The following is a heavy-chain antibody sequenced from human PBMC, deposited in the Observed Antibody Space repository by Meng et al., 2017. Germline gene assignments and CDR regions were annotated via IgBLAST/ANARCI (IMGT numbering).Heavy chain of an antibody. Sequence: QVQPVQAGAEVKRPGASVKVSCKSSGYTFTSYGISWVRQAPGQGLEWMGWISAYNGNTNYAQKLQGRVTMTTDTSTSTAYMELRSLRSDDTAVYYCARLLRPYSSSSNFDYWGQGTLVTVSS. J-gene: IGHJ4*02. D-gene: IGHD6-6*01. CDR3: ARLLRPYSSSSNFDY. CDR2: ISAYNGNT. V-gene: IGHV1-18*01. CDR1: GYTFTSYG.